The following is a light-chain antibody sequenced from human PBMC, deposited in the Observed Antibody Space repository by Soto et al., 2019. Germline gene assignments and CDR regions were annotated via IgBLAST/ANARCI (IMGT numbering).Light chain of an antibody. Sequence: EIVMTQSPVTLSVSPGETATLSCRASQSISSNLAWYQQKPGQAPRLLIYAASTRATGIPARFSGSGCGTEFTLTISSLQSEDFAVYYCQQFNNWPRTFGQGTKVEIK. CDR1: QSISSN. CDR2: AAS. CDR3: QQFNNWPRT. J-gene: IGKJ1*01. V-gene: IGKV3-15*01.